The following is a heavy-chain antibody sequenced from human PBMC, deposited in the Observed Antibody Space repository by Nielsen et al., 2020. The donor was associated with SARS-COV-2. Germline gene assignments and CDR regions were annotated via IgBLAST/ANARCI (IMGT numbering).Heavy chain of an antibody. D-gene: IGHD2-8*01. CDR1: GGSISSSSYY. Sequence: SETLSLTCTVSGGSISSSSYYWGWIRQPPGKGLEWIGSIYYSGSTYYNPSLKSRVTISVDTSKNQFSLKLSSVTAADTAVYYCARLRCTNGVCYTWDYVMDVWGQGTTVTVSS. CDR2: IYYSGST. V-gene: IGHV4-39*01. J-gene: IGHJ6*02. CDR3: ARLRCTNGVCYTWDYVMDV.